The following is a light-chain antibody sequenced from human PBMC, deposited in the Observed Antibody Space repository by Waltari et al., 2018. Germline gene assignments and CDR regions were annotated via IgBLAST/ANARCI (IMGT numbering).Light chain of an antibody. CDR1: SSNIGAGYD. CDR2: DNS. CDR3: QSYDSSLSRV. Sequence: QSVLTQPPSVSGAPGQRVTISCPGSSSNIGAGYDVPWSQQLPGTAPKLLIYDNSNRPSGVPGRFSGSKSGTSASLAITGLQAEDEADYYCQSYDSSLSRVFGTGTKVIVL. V-gene: IGLV1-40*01. J-gene: IGLJ1*01.